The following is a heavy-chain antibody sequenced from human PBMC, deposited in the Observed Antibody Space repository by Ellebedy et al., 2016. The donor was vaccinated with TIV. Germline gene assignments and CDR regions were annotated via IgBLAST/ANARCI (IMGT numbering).Heavy chain of an antibody. V-gene: IGHV4-59*01. CDR1: GGSISSYY. CDR3: AAEVGVVVPAALDNYGMDV. D-gene: IGHD2-2*01. CDR2: IYYSGST. Sequence: SETLSLXXTVSGGSISSYYWSWIRQPPGKGLEWIGYIYYSGSTNYNPSLKSRVTISVDTSKNQFSLKLSSVTAADTAVYYCAAEVGVVVPAALDNYGMDVWGQGTTVTVSS. J-gene: IGHJ6*02.